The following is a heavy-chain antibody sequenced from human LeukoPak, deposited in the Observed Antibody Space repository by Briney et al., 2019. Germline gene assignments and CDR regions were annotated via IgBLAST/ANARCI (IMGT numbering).Heavy chain of an antibody. CDR2: ISGSGGST. Sequence: PGGSLRLSCAASGFTFSSYAMSWVRQAPGKGLEWVSAISGSGGSTYYADSVKGRFTISRDNSKNTLYLQMNSLRAEDTAVYYCAKDYLPNYYDSSGYYSVPDYWGQGTLVTVSS. CDR1: GFTFSSYA. CDR3: AKDYLPNYYDSSGYYSVPDY. V-gene: IGHV3-23*01. D-gene: IGHD3-22*01. J-gene: IGHJ4*02.